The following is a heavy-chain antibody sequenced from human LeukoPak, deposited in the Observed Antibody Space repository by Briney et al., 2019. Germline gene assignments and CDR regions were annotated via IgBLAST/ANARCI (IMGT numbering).Heavy chain of an antibody. Sequence: PGGSLRLSCAASGFTFSSYGMHWVRQAPGKGLEWVAFIRYDGSNKYYADSVKGRFTISRDNSKNTLYLQMNSLRAEDTAVYYCAKGRRMTAPPLRAFDIWGQGTMVTVSS. D-gene: IGHD2-21*02. J-gene: IGHJ3*02. CDR3: AKGRRMTAPPLRAFDI. V-gene: IGHV3-30*02. CDR1: GFTFSSYG. CDR2: IRYDGSNK.